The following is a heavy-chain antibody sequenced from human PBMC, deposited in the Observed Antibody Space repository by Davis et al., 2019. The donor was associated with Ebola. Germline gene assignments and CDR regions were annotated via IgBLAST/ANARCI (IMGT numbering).Heavy chain of an antibody. J-gene: IGHJ4*02. CDR1: GYTFTSYG. D-gene: IGHD3-10*01. Sequence: ASVKVCCKASGYTFTSYGISWVRQAPGQGLEWMGWISAYNGNTNYAQKLQGRVTMTTDTSTSTAYMELRSLRSDDTAVYYCARRPTDYYGSGSYTHIFDYWGQGTLVTVSS. CDR3: ARRPTDYYGSGSYTHIFDY. V-gene: IGHV1-18*01. CDR2: ISAYNGNT.